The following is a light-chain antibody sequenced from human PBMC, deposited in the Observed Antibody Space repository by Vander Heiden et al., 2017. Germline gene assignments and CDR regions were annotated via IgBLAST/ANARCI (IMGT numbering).Light chain of an antibody. CDR3: QQYNNWPMYT. J-gene: IGKJ2*01. CDR2: GAS. CDR1: QSVSSN. V-gene: IGKV3-15*01. Sequence: DIVLPHPPATLSVSPGERATLSCRASQSVSSNLAWYQQKPGQAPRLLIYGASTRATGIPARFSGSGSGTEFTLTISSLQSEDFAVYYCQQYNNWPMYTFGQGTKLEIK.